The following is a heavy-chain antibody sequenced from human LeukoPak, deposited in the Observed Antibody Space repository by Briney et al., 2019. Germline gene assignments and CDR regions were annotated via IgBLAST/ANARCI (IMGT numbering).Heavy chain of an antibody. D-gene: IGHD3-16*01. Sequence: SVKVSCKASGYTFTGYYMHWVRQAPGQGLEWMGWINPNSGGTNYAQKFQGRVTMTRDTSISTAYMELSRLRSDDTAVYYCARAGGLRGSDAFDIWGQGTMVTVSS. V-gene: IGHV1-2*02. CDR3: ARAGGLRGSDAFDI. CDR1: GYTFTGYY. CDR2: INPNSGGT. J-gene: IGHJ3*02.